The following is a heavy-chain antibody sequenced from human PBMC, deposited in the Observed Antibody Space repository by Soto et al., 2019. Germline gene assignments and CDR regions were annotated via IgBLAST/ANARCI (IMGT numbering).Heavy chain of an antibody. Sequence: QVQLQESGPGLVKPSETLSLTCTVSGGSISSYYWSWIRQPPGKGLEWIGYIYYSGSTNYNPSLKSRVTISVDTSKNQCSLKLSSVTAADTAVYYCARDKSDYYYYGMDVWGQGTTVTVSS. CDR2: IYYSGST. J-gene: IGHJ6*02. V-gene: IGHV4-59*01. CDR1: GGSISSYY. CDR3: ARDKSDYYYYGMDV.